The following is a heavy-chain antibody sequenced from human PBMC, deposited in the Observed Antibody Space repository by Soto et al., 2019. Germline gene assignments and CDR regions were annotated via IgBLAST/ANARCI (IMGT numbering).Heavy chain of an antibody. Sequence: EVQLVESGGGLVQPGGSLRLSCAASGFTFSSYSMNWVRQAPGKGLEWVSYISSSSSTIYYADSVKGRFTISRDNAKNSLYLQMNSLRDEDTAVYYCAKGGSGSSDYYYGMDVWGQGTTVTVS. CDR3: AKGGSGSSDYYYGMDV. D-gene: IGHD3-10*01. CDR1: GFTFSSYS. CDR2: ISSSSSTI. J-gene: IGHJ6*02. V-gene: IGHV3-48*02.